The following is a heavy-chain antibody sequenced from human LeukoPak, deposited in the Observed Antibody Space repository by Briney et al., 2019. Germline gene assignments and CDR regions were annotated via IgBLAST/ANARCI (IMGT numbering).Heavy chain of an antibody. CDR1: GFTFSSYA. J-gene: IGHJ4*02. D-gene: IGHD1-1*01. CDR3: AKIFQELVNGYFDS. Sequence: PGGSLRLSCAASGFTFSSYAMAWVRQAPGKGQEWVSGISGSGASTYYADSVKGRFTISRDNSKNILYLEMSSLRAEDTAIYYCAKIFQELVNGYFDSWGQGTLVTVSS. V-gene: IGHV3-23*01. CDR2: ISGSGAST.